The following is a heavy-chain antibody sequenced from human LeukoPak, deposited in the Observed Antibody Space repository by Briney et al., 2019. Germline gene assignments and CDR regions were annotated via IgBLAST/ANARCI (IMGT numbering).Heavy chain of an antibody. V-gene: IGHV6-1*01. J-gene: IGHJ4*02. CDR3: AGGFDSSSPAEIDY. CDR1: GDSVSSNSAA. Sequence: SQTLSLTCAISGDSVSSNSAAWNWIRQSPSRGLEWLGRTYYRSKWYNDYAVSVKSRITINPDTSKNQFSLQLNSVTPEDTAVYYCAGGFDSSSPAEIDYWGQGTLVTVSS. CDR2: TYYRSKWYN. D-gene: IGHD6-13*01.